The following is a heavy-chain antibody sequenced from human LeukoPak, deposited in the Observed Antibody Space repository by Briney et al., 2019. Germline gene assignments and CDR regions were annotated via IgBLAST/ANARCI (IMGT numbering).Heavy chain of an antibody. D-gene: IGHD3-10*01. CDR1: GGTFSSNA. CDR3: ARDPRFEVIGWFDP. V-gene: IGHV1-69*05. CDR2: IIPIFGTA. Sequence: ASVKVSCKASGGTFSSNAISWVRQAPGPGLEWMGRIIPIFGTANYAQTFQGRVTITTDESTSTAYMELSSLRPEDTAVYYCARDPRFEVIGWFDPWGQGTLVTVSS. J-gene: IGHJ5*02.